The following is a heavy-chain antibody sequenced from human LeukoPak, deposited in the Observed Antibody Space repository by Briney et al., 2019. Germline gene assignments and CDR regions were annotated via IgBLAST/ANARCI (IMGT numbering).Heavy chain of an antibody. Sequence: SETLSLTCTVSGGSISSSSYYWSWIRQPAGKGLEWIGRIYTSGSTNYNPSLKSRVTMSVDTSKNQFSLKLSSVTAADTAVYYCARGKDYYDTSGYPTFHYWGQGTLVTVSS. V-gene: IGHV4-61*02. CDR1: GGSISSSSYY. CDR2: IYTSGST. J-gene: IGHJ4*02. D-gene: IGHD3-22*01. CDR3: ARGKDYYDTSGYPTFHY.